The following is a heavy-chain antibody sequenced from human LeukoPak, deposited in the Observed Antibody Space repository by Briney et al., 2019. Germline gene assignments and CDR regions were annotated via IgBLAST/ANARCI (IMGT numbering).Heavy chain of an antibody. J-gene: IGHJ4*02. V-gene: IGHV3-9*01. D-gene: IGHD3-22*01. CDR2: ISWNSGSI. Sequence: TGGSLRLSCAASGFTLDDYAMHWVRQAPGKGLEWVSGISWNSGSIGYADSVKGRFTISRDNAKNSLYLQMSSLRAEDTALYYRAKDIRGDYYDSSGLFDYWGQGTLVTVSS. CDR1: GFTLDDYA. CDR3: AKDIRGDYYDSSGLFDY.